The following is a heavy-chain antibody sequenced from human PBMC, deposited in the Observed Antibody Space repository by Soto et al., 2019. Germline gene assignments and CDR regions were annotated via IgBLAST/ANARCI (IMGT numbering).Heavy chain of an antibody. D-gene: IGHD2-2*01. CDR1: GGTFSSYA. V-gene: IGHV1-69*13. CDR3: AGVIVVVVPAARHYGMDV. J-gene: IGHJ6*02. CDR2: IIPIFGTA. Sequence: ASVKVSCKASGGTFSSYAISWVRQAPGQGLEWMGGIIPIFGTANYAQKFQGRVTITADESTSTAYMELGSLRSEDTAVYYCAGVIVVVVPAARHYGMDVWGQGTTVTVSS.